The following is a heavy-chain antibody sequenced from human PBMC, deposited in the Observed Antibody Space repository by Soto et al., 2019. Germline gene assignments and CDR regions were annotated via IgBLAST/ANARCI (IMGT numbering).Heavy chain of an antibody. D-gene: IGHD1-26*01. Sequence: IACAASGVSVWIHWMHGFRQAPGKGLVWVSRINADGTSTGYADSVKGRFTISRDNAKNTLYLQMNSLRAEDTALYYCASIPPSAVGATTEVDYWGQGTLVTVSS. J-gene: IGHJ4*02. CDR1: GVSVWIHW. CDR2: INADGTST. CDR3: ASIPPSAVGATTEVDY. V-gene: IGHV3-74*01.